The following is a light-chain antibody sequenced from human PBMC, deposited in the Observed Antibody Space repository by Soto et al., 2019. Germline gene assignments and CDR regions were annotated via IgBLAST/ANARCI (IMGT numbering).Light chain of an antibody. Sequence: DIVLKQPPVTLSLSPGDLATLSCRASQSISTNLAWIQQKSGKAPRPLIYDASNMAAGVPARFTGSGSGTDFTRSISSLEPEDFSVYYCQHRSTWPSYFGQWTRLEIK. V-gene: IGKV3-11*01. CDR1: QSISTN. J-gene: IGKJ5*01. CDR3: QHRSTWPSY. CDR2: DAS.